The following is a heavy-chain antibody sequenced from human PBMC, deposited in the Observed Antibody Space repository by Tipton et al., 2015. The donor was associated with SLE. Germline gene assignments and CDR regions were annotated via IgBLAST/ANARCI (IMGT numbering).Heavy chain of an antibody. CDR3: ARDFRELGYYYYGMDV. V-gene: IGHV4-59*01. CDR1: GGSISSSY. Sequence: TLSLTCTVSGGSISSSYWSWIRQPPGKGLESIGYIYYSGSTNYNPSLKSRVTISVDTSKNQFSLKLSSVTAADTAVYYCARDFRELGYYYYGMDVWGQGTTVTVSS. J-gene: IGHJ6*02. D-gene: IGHD3-16*01. CDR2: IYYSGST.